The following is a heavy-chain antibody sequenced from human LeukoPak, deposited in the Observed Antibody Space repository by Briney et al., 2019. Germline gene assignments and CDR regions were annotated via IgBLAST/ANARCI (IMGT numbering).Heavy chain of an antibody. Sequence: QPGGSLRLSCAASGFTFSSYAMSWVRQAPGKGLEWVSTISGSGSSTYYADSVKGRFSISRDNSKNTLYLQMNSLRAEDTAVYYCAKGWVVVAATPYFDYWGQGTLVTVSS. CDR3: AKGWVVVAATPYFDY. V-gene: IGHV3-23*01. J-gene: IGHJ4*02. CDR2: ISGSGSST. CDR1: GFTFSSYA. D-gene: IGHD2-15*01.